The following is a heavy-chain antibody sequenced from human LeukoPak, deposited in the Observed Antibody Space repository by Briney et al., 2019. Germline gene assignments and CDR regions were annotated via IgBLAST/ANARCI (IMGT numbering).Heavy chain of an antibody. Sequence: KPSETLSLTCTVSGGSIGSYYWSWIRQPPGKGLEWLGYIYYSGSTNYNPSLKSRVTISVDTSKNQFSLKLSSVTAADTAVYYCASSGGPYSSSWYEYWGQGTLVTVSS. CDR2: IYYSGST. J-gene: IGHJ4*02. CDR1: GGSIGSYY. D-gene: IGHD6-13*01. V-gene: IGHV4-59*01. CDR3: ASSGGPYSSSWYEY.